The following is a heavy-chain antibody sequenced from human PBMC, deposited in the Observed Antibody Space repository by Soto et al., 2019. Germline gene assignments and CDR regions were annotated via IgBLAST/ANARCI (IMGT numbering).Heavy chain of an antibody. CDR1: GYTFTSYG. CDR3: ARDRPYCYDSSGYYFHY. V-gene: IGHV1-18*01. J-gene: IGHJ4*02. D-gene: IGHD3-22*01. Sequence: ASVKVSCKASGYTFTSYGISWVRQAPGQGLEWMGWISAYNGNTNYAQKLQGRVTMTTDTSTSTAYMELRSLRSDDTAVYYCARDRPYCYDSSGYYFHYWGQGTLVTVSS. CDR2: ISAYNGNT.